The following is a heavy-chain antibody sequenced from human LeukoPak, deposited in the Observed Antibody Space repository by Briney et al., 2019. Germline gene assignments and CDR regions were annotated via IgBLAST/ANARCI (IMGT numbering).Heavy chain of an antibody. D-gene: IGHD2-2*01. J-gene: IGHJ6*03. Sequence: SETLSLTCTVSGGSISSYYWSWIRQPPGKGLEWIGYIYYSGSTNYNPSLKRRVTISVDASKNQFSLKLSSVTAAATAVYYCARAPRTPRYCSSTSCYHGGYYYYYYMDVWGKGTTVTVSS. CDR2: IYYSGST. CDR1: GGSISSYY. V-gene: IGHV4-59*01. CDR3: ARAPRTPRYCSSTSCYHGGYYYYYYMDV.